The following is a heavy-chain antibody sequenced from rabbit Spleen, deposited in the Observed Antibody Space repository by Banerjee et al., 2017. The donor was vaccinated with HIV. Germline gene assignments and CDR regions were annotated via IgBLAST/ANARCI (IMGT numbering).Heavy chain of an antibody. D-gene: IGHD2-1*01. CDR1: GVSFSDKDV. Sequence: QEQLEESGGGLVKPEGSLTLTCKASGVSFSDKDVMCWVRQAPGKGLEWIACINMITSKSVYASWAKGRVTISRTSSTTVTLQVTSLTAADTATYFCARGSATMTMVITGYFLSLWGPGTLVTVS. CDR3: ARGSATMTMVITGYFLSL. CDR2: INMITSKS. J-gene: IGHJ4*01. V-gene: IGHV1S45*01.